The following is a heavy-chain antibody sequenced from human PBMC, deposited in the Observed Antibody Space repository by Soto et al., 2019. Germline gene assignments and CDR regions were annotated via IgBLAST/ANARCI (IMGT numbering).Heavy chain of an antibody. CDR1: GFTFSKYG. CDR2: VRSDEDTT. Sequence: EVQVLESGGGLVQPGGSLRLSCAGSGFTFSKYGMTWVRQAPGKCLEWVSGVRSDEDTTYNAESVKGRFTVSRDTSKNTVYLQMNSLRVEDTAVYYCAKGKGIGATPDGANSWGQGTLVTVSP. V-gene: IGHV3-23*01. CDR3: AKGKGIGATPDGANS. D-gene: IGHD1-26*01. J-gene: IGHJ4*02.